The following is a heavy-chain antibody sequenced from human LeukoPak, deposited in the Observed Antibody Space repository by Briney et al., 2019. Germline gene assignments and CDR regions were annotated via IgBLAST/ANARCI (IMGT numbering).Heavy chain of an antibody. D-gene: IGHD4-23*01. CDR1: GYTFTSYY. V-gene: IGHV1-46*01. CDR2: INPSGGST. Sequence: ASVKVSCKASGYTFTSYYMHWVRQAPGQGLEWMGIINPSGGSTSYAQKFQGRVTMTRDMSTSTVYMELSSLRSEDTAVYYCARDYGGKLGFDYWGQGTLVTVSS. CDR3: ARDYGGKLGFDY. J-gene: IGHJ4*02.